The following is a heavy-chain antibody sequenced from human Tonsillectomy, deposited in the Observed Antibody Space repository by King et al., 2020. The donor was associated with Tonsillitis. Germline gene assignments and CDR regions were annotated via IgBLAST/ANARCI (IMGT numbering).Heavy chain of an antibody. CDR1: GFSVSTAY. Sequence: VQLVESGGGLVRPGGSLRLSCAASGFSVSTAYMAWVRQAPGKGPEWVSVIYARGSTYYADSVRGRFTLSRDNSNNALNLLMNSLRAEDTAVYYCATGGSDSVVETLDYWGQGTLVTVSS. D-gene: IGHD2-21*02. V-gene: IGHV3-53*01. CDR3: ATGGSDSVVETLDY. J-gene: IGHJ4*02. CDR2: IYARGST.